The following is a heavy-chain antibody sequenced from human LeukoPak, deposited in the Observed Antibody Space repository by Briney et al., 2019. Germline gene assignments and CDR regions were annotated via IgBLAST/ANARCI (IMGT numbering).Heavy chain of an antibody. CDR1: GGSISSYY. CDR2: IYYSGRT. J-gene: IGHJ4*02. Sequence: SETLSLTCTVSGGSISSYYWTWIRQPPGKGLEWIGFIYYSGRTNYNPSLKSRVTILVDTSKNQFSLRLSSVTAADTAVYYCARTGSYDTNGLDSRGQGTLVIVSS. CDR3: ARTGSYDTNGLDS. V-gene: IGHV4-59*08. D-gene: IGHD2-8*01.